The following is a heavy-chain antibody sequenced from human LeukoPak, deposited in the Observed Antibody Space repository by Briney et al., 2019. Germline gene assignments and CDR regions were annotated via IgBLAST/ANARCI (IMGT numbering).Heavy chain of an antibody. J-gene: IGHJ4*02. CDR1: GFTFSSYA. CDR2: ISGSGGST. D-gene: IGHD1-1*01. V-gene: IGHV3-23*01. CDR3: AKDPNWNDVKAASVLGYYFDY. Sequence: GGALRLSCAASGFTFSSYAMSWVRQAPGKGLEGVSAISGSGGSTYYADSVKGRFTISRDNSKNTLYLQMNSLRAEDTAVYYCAKDPNWNDVKAASVLGYYFDYWGQGTLVTVSS.